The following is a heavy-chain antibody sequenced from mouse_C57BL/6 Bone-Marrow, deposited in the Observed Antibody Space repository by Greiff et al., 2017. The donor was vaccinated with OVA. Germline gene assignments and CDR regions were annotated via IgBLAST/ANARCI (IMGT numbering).Heavy chain of an antibody. Sequence: DVKLQESGAELVRPGASVKLSCTASGFNIKDDYMHWVKQRPEQGLEWIGWIDPENGDTEYASKFQGKATITADTSSNTAYLQLSSLTSEDTAVYYCTTVVAPHFDCWGQGTTLTVSS. V-gene: IGHV14-4*01. CDR2: IDPENGDT. D-gene: IGHD1-1*01. CDR1: GFNIKDDY. CDR3: TTVVAPHFDC. J-gene: IGHJ2*01.